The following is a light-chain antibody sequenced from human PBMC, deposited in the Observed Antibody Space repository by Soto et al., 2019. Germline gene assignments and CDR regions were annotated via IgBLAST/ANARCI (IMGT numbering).Light chain of an antibody. CDR3: QTWSTGIRV. V-gene: IGLV4-69*01. CDR1: SGHSSYA. CDR2: LNSDGSH. J-gene: IGLJ3*02. Sequence: QAVVTQSPSASASLGASVKLTCTLSSGHSSYAIAWHQQQPEKGPRYLMKLNSDGSHSKGDGIPDRFSGSSSGTARYLTISSLQSEDEADYYCQTWSTGIRVFGGGTKVTVL.